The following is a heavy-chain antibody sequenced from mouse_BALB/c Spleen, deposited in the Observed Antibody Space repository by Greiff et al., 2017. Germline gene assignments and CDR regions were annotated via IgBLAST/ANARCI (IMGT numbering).Heavy chain of an antibody. CDR3: ARPITTGLAY. CDR2: IWAGGST. CDR1: GFSLTSYG. Sequence: VHLVESGPGLVAPSQSLSITCTVSGFSLTSYGVHWVRQPPGKGLEWLGVIWAGGSTNYNSALMSRLSISKDNSKSQVFLKMNSLQTDDTAMYYCARPITTGLAYWGQGTLVTVSA. J-gene: IGHJ3*01. D-gene: IGHD1-2*01. V-gene: IGHV2-9*02.